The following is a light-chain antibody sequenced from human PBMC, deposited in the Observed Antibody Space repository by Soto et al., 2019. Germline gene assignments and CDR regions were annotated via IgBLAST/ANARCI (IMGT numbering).Light chain of an antibody. J-gene: IGKJ2*01. CDR2: WAS. CDR3: QQYYSTPGT. CDR1: QSVLYSSNNKNY. Sequence: DIVMTQSPDSQPVYLGERAIINCKSSQSVLYSSNNKNYLAWYQQKPGQPPKLLIYWASTRESGVPDRFSGSGSGTDFTLTISSLQAEDVAVYYCQQYYSTPGTFGQGTKVDFK. V-gene: IGKV4-1*01.